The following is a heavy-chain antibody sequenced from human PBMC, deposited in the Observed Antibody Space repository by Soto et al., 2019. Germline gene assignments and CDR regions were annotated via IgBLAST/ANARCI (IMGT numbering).Heavy chain of an antibody. CDR1: GYTFTSYG. D-gene: IGHD3-16*01. V-gene: IGHV1-18*01. CDR3: ARKGAGEYYYYGMDV. Sequence: QVQLVQSGAEVKKPGASVKVSCKASGYTFTSYGISWVRQAPGQGLEWMGWISAYNGNTNYAQKLQGRVTMTPDKSTSTGYRERRSRRAADTAVYYGARKGAGEYYYYGMDVWGQGTTVTVSS. J-gene: IGHJ6*02. CDR2: ISAYNGNT.